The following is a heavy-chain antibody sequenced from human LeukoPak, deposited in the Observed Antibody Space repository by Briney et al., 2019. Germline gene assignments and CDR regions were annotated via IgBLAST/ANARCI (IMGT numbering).Heavy chain of an antibody. J-gene: IGHJ4*02. CDR2: TSGSAAST. V-gene: IGHV3-23*01. Sequence: GGSLRLSCVASGFTFSSYAMSWVRQAPGKGLEWVSATSGSAASTYYADSVKGRFTISRDNSKNTLYLQMNSLRAEVTAVYYCARVGYYFDYWGQGTLVTVSS. D-gene: IGHD3-16*01. CDR1: GFTFSSYA. CDR3: ARVGYYFDY.